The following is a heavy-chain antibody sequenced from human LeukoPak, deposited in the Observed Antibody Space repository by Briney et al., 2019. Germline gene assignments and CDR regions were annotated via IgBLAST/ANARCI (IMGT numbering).Heavy chain of an antibody. Sequence: NASGTLSLTCSVSGGSLSPYYWGWIRQPPGGGLGWPGEINQSGSTNYNPSLKSRVTISVEKFKNQFSLEVTSVTAADTAIYYCATLGGLYYESHGYPDFDHWGQGTLVTVSS. V-gene: IGHV4-34*01. J-gene: IGHJ4*02. CDR1: GGSLSPYY. CDR3: ATLGGLYYESHGYPDFDH. CDR2: INQSGST. D-gene: IGHD3-22*01.